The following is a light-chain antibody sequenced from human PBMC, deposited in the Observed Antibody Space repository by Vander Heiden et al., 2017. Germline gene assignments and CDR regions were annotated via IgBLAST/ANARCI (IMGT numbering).Light chain of an antibody. J-gene: IGLJ1*01. CDR3: SSYTNAKILYA. V-gene: IGLV2-14*01. CDR2: DVN. Sequence: QSALTQPAPVSASPGQPSTISCTRTISDMGGHNYVTWYQQHPGKAPKLLLYDVNNRPSGVSARFSGSKSGNTASLTISGLQAEDEADDYCSSYTNAKILYAFGAGTQVTVV. CDR1: ISDMGGHNY.